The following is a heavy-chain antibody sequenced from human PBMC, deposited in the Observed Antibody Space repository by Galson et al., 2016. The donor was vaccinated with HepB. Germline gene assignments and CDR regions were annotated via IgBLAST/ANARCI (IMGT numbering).Heavy chain of an antibody. J-gene: IGHJ5*02. CDR1: GGSISSTNYF. CDR3: ARDLVDNRYGYVGWFDP. V-gene: IGHV4-39*07. CDR2: IYYSEST. Sequence: ETLSLTCTVSGGSISSTNYFWVWIRQPPGKGLEWIGSIYYSESTYYNPSLKSRGTISLDTSKNQFSLKLSSVTAADTAVYYSARDLVDNRYGYVGWFDPWAQGTLVTVSS. D-gene: IGHD5-18*01.